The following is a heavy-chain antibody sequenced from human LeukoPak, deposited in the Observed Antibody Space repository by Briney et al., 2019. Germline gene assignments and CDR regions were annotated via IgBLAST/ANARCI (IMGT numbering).Heavy chain of an antibody. J-gene: IGHJ2*01. V-gene: IGHV1-69*04. CDR2: IIPILGIP. Sequence: SVTVSCKASGGTFSSYAISWVRQAPGQGLEWMGRIIPILGIPNYAQKFQGRVTITADKSTTTAYMELSSLRSEDTAVCYCATEAIVVVTARDYWYFDLWGRGTLVTVSS. CDR1: GGTFSSYA. CDR3: ATEAIVVVTARDYWYFDL. D-gene: IGHD2-21*02.